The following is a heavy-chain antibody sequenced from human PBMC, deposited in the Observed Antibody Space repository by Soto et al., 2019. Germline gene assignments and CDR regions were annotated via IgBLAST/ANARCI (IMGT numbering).Heavy chain of an antibody. CDR3: AKEDSSSWHYYYCMDV. D-gene: IGHD6-13*01. J-gene: IGHJ6*02. Sequence: QVQLVESGGGVVQPGRSLRLSCAASGFTFSSYGMNWVRQAPGKGLEWVAVISYDGSNKYYADSVKGRFTISRDSSKNMLYLQLNSLSADDTAVYYCAKEDSSSWHYYYCMDVWGQGTTVTVCS. V-gene: IGHV3-30*18. CDR1: GFTFSSYG. CDR2: ISYDGSNK.